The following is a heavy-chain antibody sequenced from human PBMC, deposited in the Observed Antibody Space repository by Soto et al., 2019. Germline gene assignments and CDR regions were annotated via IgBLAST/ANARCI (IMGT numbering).Heavy chain of an antibody. J-gene: IGHJ6*02. Sequence: GGSLRLSCEASGFTFSKYGLHWVRQAPGKGLEWVAVISYDGKYKFYADSVKGRFTISRDNSHNTLSLQMKSLRAEDTAIYFCAKDRVIVPRSYYYGMDVWGQGTTVTVSS. CDR2: ISYDGKYK. CDR1: GFTFSKYG. D-gene: IGHD2-21*01. V-gene: IGHV3-30*18. CDR3: AKDRVIVPRSYYYGMDV.